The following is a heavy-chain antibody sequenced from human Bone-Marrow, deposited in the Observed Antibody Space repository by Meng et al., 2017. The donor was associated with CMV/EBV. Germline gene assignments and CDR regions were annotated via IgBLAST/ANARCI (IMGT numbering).Heavy chain of an antibody. CDR1: GGSFSGYY. Sequence: SETLSLTCAVYGGSFSGYYWSWIRQPPGKGLEWIGEINHSGSTNYNPPLKSRLTISVDTSKNHFSLKLSSVTAADTAVYYCATGARVVPAAIRHFQHWGQGTLVTVAS. V-gene: IGHV4-34*01. D-gene: IGHD2-2*02. CDR2: INHSGST. J-gene: IGHJ1*01. CDR3: ATGARVVPAAIRHFQH.